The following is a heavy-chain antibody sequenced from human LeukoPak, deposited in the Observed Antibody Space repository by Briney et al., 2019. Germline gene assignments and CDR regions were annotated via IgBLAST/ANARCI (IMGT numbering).Heavy chain of an antibody. CDR3: AATVTKGHYFNY. Sequence: KPGGSLRLSCAASGFTFSSYSMNWVRQAPGKGLEWVSSISSSSSYIYYADSVKGRFTISRDNAKNSLYLQMNSLRAEDTAVYYCAATVTKGHYFNYWGQGTLVTVSS. J-gene: IGHJ4*02. V-gene: IGHV3-21*01. CDR1: GFTFSSYS. CDR2: ISSSSSYI. D-gene: IGHD4-17*01.